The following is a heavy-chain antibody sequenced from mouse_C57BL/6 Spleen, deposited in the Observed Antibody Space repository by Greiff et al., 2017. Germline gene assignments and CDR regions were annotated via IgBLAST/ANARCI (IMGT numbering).Heavy chain of an antibody. V-gene: IGHV1-59*01. J-gene: IGHJ2*01. Sequence: VQLQQPGAELVRPGTSVKLSCKASGYTFTSYWMHWVKQRPGQGLEWIGVIDPSDSYTNYNQKFKGKATLTVDTSSSTAYMQLSSLTSEDSAVYYCARPFTTVVASPDYWGQGTTLTVSS. D-gene: IGHD1-1*01. CDR3: ARPFTTVVASPDY. CDR1: GYTFTSYW. CDR2: IDPSDSYT.